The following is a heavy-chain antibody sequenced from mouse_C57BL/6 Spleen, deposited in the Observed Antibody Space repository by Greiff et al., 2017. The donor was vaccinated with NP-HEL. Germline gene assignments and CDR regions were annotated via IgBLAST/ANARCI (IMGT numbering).Heavy chain of an antibody. Sequence: QVHVKQPGAELVKPGASVKLSCKASGYTFTSYWMHWVKQRPGQGLEWIGMIHPNSGSTNYNEKFKSKATLTVDKSSSTAYMQLSSLTSEDSAVYYCARKVGDYSFAYWGQGTLVTVSA. CDR2: IHPNSGST. V-gene: IGHV1-64*01. CDR1: GYTFTSYW. D-gene: IGHD1-1*01. CDR3: ARKVGDYSFAY. J-gene: IGHJ3*01.